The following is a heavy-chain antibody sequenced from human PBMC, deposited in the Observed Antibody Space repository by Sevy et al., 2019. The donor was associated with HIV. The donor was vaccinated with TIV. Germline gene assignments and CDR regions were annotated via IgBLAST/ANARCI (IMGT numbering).Heavy chain of an antibody. J-gene: IGHJ5*02. V-gene: IGHV5-51*01. D-gene: IGHD4-4*01. CDR2: IYPGDPDT. CDR1: GYSFTSYW. Sequence: GEPLKISCKGSGYSFTSYWIGWVRQMPGKGLEWMGIIYPGDPDTRYSHSFQGQVTISADKSIGTAYLQWSSLKASDTAMYYCARRSSSKGKWFDPWGQGTLVTVS. CDR3: ARRSSSKGKWFDP.